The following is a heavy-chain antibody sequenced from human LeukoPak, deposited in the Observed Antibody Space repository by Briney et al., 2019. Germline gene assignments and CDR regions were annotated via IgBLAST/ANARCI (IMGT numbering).Heavy chain of an antibody. V-gene: IGHV4-39*07. D-gene: IGHD5-12*01. CDR3: AKSNGYSLVDI. Sequence: SETLSLTCTVSGGSISTSSYYWGWVRQPPGKGLEWIGNIFYSGSTYYSPSLKSRVTISLDTSRNQFSLKLNSVTAADTAVYYCAKSNGYSLVDIWGQGTMVTVSS. CDR2: IFYSGST. CDR1: GGSISTSSYY. J-gene: IGHJ3*02.